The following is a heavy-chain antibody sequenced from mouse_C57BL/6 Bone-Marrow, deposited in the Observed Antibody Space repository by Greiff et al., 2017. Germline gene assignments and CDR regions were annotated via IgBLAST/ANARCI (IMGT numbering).Heavy chain of an antibody. CDR2: IHPNSGST. D-gene: IGHD2-5*01. V-gene: IGHV1-64*01. CDR3: ARSHYSNYFDY. CDR1: GHTFTSYW. Sequence: QVQLQQPGAELVKPGASVKLSCKASGHTFTSYWMHWVKQRPGQGLEWIGMIHPNSGSTNYNEKFKSKATLTVDKSSSTAYMQLSSLTFEDSAVYYCARSHYSNYFDYWGQGTTLTVSS. J-gene: IGHJ2*01.